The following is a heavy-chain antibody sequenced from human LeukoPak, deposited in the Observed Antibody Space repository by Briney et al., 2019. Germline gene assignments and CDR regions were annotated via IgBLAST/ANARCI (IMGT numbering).Heavy chain of an antibody. CDR3: ARDSPQARNGLSSVI. V-gene: IGHV4-59*01. J-gene: IGHJ3*02. CDR1: GGSISSYY. Sequence: SETLSLTCTVSGGSISSYYWSWIRQPPGKGLEWIGYIYYSGSTNYNPSLKSRVTISVDTSKNQFSLKLSSVTAADTAVYYCARDSPQARNGLSSVIWGQGTMVTVSS. D-gene: IGHD2-8*01. CDR2: IYYSGST.